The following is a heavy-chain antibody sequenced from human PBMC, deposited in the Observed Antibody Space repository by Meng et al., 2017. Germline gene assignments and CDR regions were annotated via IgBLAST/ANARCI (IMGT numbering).Heavy chain of an antibody. Sequence: QGQPGQSGAEGKKPGASVKVSCEASGYTLSSDGFSWVRQAPGQGLEWLGWINTYNGKTDYAQKFQGRITMTTDTFTSTAYMELRNLRSDDTAVYYCATRGNPYLNCWGQGTLVTVSS. CDR3: ATRGNPYLNC. J-gene: IGHJ4*02. V-gene: IGHV1-18*01. CDR2: INTYNGKT. CDR1: GYTLSSDG.